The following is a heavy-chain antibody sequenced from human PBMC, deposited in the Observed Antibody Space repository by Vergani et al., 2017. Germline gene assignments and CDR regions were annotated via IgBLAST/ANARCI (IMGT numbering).Heavy chain of an antibody. D-gene: IGHD1-1*01. CDR2: IKQDGSEE. V-gene: IGHV3-7*03. J-gene: IGHJ3*02. Sequence: EVQLVESGGGLVQPGGSLRLSCAASGFTFSSYWMSWVRQAPGKGLEWVANIKQDGSEEYYVDSVKGRFTISRDNAKNSLYLQMNSLRAEDTALYYCAKDIGQLVYAFDIWGQGTMVTVSS. CDR1: GFTFSSYW. CDR3: AKDIGQLVYAFDI.